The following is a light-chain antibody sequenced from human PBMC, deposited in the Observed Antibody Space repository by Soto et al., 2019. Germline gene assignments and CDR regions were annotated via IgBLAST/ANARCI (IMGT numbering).Light chain of an antibody. CDR2: DAS. CDR1: QSVSSY. Sequence: EIVLTQSPATLSLSPGERATLSCRASQSVSSYLAWYQQKPGQAPRLLIYDASNRATGIPARCSGSGSGTDFSRTISGLELKDFEVYYDQQHSNWPRTFGQGTKVEIK. V-gene: IGKV3-11*01. J-gene: IGKJ1*01. CDR3: QQHSNWPRT.